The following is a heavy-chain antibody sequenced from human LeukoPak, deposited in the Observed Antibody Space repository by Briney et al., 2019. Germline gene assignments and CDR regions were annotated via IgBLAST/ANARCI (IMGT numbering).Heavy chain of an antibody. CDR3: AKCPTDYDSLTGYYPFDY. CDR2: ISGSGGST. CDR1: GFTFSSYS. J-gene: IGHJ4*02. Sequence: GGSLRLSCAASGFTFSSYSMNWVRQAPGRGLEWVSTISGSGGSTYYADSTKGRFTISRDNSKNTLYLQMKSLRAEDTAVYYCAKCPTDYDSLTGYYPFDYWGQGTLVTVSS. V-gene: IGHV3-23*01. D-gene: IGHD3-9*01.